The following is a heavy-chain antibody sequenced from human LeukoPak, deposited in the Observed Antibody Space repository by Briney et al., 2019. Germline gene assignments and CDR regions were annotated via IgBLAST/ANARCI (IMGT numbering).Heavy chain of an antibody. Sequence: GGSLRLSCAASGFTFSDYYMSWIRQAPGKGLEWVSYISSSGSTIYYADSVKGRFTISRDNAKNSLYLQMNSLRAEDTAVYCCASGYDSSGYYYSEFDYWGQGTLVTVSS. D-gene: IGHD3-22*01. V-gene: IGHV3-11*04. J-gene: IGHJ4*02. CDR1: GFTFSDYY. CDR2: ISSSGSTI. CDR3: ASGYDSSGYYYSEFDY.